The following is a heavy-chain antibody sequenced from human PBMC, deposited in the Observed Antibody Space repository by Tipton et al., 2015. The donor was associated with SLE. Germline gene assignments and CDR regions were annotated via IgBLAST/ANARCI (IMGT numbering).Heavy chain of an antibody. D-gene: IGHD2-2*01. CDR3: ASGIGDYYYYMDV. CDR2: IIPSLGKV. J-gene: IGHJ6*03. CDR1: GGIFNIYA. Sequence: QLVQSGPEVKKPGSSVKVSCKASGGIFNIYAISWVRQAPGQGPEWMGGIIPSLGKVIYAQKFQGRVTISTDESTSTVYMELSSLRSEDTAVYYCASGIGDYYYYMDVWGKGTTVTVSS. V-gene: IGHV1-69*01.